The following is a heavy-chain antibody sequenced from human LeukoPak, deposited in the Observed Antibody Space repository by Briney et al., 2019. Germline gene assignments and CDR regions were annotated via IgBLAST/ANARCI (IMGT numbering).Heavy chain of an antibody. J-gene: IGHJ4*02. V-gene: IGHV4-38-2*02. CDR2: IYHSGST. D-gene: IGHD2/OR15-2a*01. Sequence: SETLSLTCTVSGYSISSGYYWGWIRQPPGKGLEWIGSIYHSGSTYYNPSLKSRVTISVDTSKNQFSLKLSSVTAADTAVYYCARNRGQFDYWGQGTLVTVSS. CDR3: ARNRGQFDY. CDR1: GYSISSGYY.